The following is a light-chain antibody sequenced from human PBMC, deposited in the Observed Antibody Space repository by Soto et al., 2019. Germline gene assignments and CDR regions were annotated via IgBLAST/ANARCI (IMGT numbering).Light chain of an antibody. V-gene: IGKV3-15*01. CDR2: GAS. CDR1: QSVSSN. CDR3: YQYNDWPPA. Sequence: EVVVTQSPATLSVSPGERATLSYRASQSVSSNLAWYQQKPGQVPRLLMFGASTRATGIPGRFSGTGYGRGFSLTISSLQSEDFAVYYCYQYNDWPPAFGQGTKVDIK. J-gene: IGKJ1*01.